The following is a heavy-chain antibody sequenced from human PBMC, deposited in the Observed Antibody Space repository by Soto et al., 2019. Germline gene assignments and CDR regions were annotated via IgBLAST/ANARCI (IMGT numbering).Heavy chain of an antibody. CDR2: ISGSGGST. CDR3: AKRGIAARHFDY. D-gene: IGHD6-6*01. J-gene: IGHJ4*02. Sequence: VQLLESGGGLVQPGGSLRLSCAASGFTFSSYAMSWVRQAPGKGLEWVSAISGSGGSTYYADSVKGRFTIYRDNSKNTLYLQMNSLRAEDTAVYYCAKRGIAARHFDYWGQGTLVTVSS. CDR1: GFTFSSYA. V-gene: IGHV3-23*01.